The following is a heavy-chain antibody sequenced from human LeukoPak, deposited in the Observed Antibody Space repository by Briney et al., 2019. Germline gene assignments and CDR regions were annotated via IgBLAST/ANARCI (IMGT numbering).Heavy chain of an antibody. J-gene: IGHJ3*02. CDR3: ASYASSGWLRNDAFDI. D-gene: IGHD6-19*01. CDR1: GYTFTGYY. Sequence: ASVKVSCKASGYTFTGYYMHWVRQAPGQGLEWMGWINPNSGGTNYAQKFQGRVTMTRDTSISTAYMELSRLRSDDTAVYYCASYASSGWLRNDAFDIWGQGTMVTVSS. CDR2: INPNSGGT. V-gene: IGHV1-2*02.